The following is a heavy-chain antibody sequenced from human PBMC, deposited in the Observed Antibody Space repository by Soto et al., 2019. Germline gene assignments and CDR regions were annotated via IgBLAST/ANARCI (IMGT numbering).Heavy chain of an antibody. CDR1: GYTFTSYG. CDR3: AREEISAYCSGGSCYLGWFDP. D-gene: IGHD2-15*01. Sequence: ASVKVSCKASGYTFTSYGISWVRQAPGQGLEWMGWISAYNGNTNYAQKLQGRVTMTTDTSTSTAYMELRSLRSDDTAVYYCAREEISAYCSGGSCYLGWFDPWGQGTLVTV. CDR2: ISAYNGNT. V-gene: IGHV1-18*04. J-gene: IGHJ5*02.